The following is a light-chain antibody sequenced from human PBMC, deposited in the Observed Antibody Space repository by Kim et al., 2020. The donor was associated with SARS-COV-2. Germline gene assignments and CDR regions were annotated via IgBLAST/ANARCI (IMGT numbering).Light chain of an antibody. V-gene: IGLV3-1*01. CDR3: QAWDSSTYV. CDR2: QDS. Sequence: SYELTQPPSVSVSPGQTASITCSGDKLGDKYACWYQQKPGQSPVLVIYQDSKRPSGIPERFSGSNSGITATLTISGTQAMDEADYYCQAWDSSTYVFGTG. CDR1: KLGDKY. J-gene: IGLJ1*01.